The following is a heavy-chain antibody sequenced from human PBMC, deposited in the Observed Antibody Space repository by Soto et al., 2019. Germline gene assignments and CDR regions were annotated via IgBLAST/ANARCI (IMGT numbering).Heavy chain of an antibody. D-gene: IGHD5-18*01. CDR2: VNGDGRST. V-gene: IGHV3-74*01. J-gene: IGHJ3*02. CDR1: GFTFSSYW. CDR3: GRDQGKDYSAMVTSDALDI. Sequence: PGGSLRLSCEASGFTFSSYWMHWVRQVPGKGLEWVSRVNGDGRSTSYADSVKGRFTVSRDNAKNTLYLQMNSLRAEDTAVYYCGRDQGKDYSAMVTSDALDIWGQGTRVTVSS.